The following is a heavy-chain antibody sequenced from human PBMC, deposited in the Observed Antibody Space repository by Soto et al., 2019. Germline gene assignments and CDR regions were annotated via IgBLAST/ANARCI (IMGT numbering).Heavy chain of an antibody. CDR3: ARSFSRSGPFDY. CDR1: GGTFSSYA. V-gene: IGHV1-69*13. CDR2: IIPIFGTA. Sequence: GASVKVSCKASGGTFSSYAISWVRQAPGQGLEWMGGIIPIFGTANYAQKFQGRVTITADESTSTAYMELSSLRSEDTAVYYCARSFSRSGPFDYWGQGTLVTVSS. D-gene: IGHD3-10*01. J-gene: IGHJ4*02.